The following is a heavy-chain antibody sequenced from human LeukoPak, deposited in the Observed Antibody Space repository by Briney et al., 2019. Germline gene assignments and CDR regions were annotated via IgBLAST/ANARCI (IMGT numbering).Heavy chain of an antibody. V-gene: IGHV3-74*01. D-gene: IGHD3-10*02. J-gene: IGHJ6*04. CDR2: IKSDGSST. Sequence: PGGSLRLPCAASGFTVSSNYMSWVRQAPGKGLVWVSRIKSDGSSTSYADSVKGRFTISRDNAKNMVYLQMNSLRAEDTAVYYCAELGITMIGGVWGKGTTVTISS. CDR1: GFTVSSNY. CDR3: AELGITMIGGV.